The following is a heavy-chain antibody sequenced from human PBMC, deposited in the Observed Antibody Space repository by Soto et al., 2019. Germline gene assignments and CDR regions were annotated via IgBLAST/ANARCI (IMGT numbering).Heavy chain of an antibody. J-gene: IGHJ5*02. CDR1: GDSFCSYS. V-gene: IGHV3-21*01. CDR3: ARGYTGYCSGGTCYWFDP. CDR2: ISSSASHI. D-gene: IGHD2-15*01. Sequence: GGSLRLSCAASGDSFCSYSMNWVRQAPGKGLEWVSSISSSASHINYADSVKGRFTISRDNAKKSLYLQMNSLRAEDTAVYYCARGYTGYCSGGTCYWFDPWGQGTLVTVSS.